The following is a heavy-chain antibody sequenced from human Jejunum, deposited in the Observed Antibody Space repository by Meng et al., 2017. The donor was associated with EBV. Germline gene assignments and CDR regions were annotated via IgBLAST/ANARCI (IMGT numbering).Heavy chain of an antibody. CDR3: ARDYCFSIGY. Sequence: EVQLVESGGGLVQPWVSCRRAAAAVGSTFSSNWMHWVRQAPGKGLGWVSGMQSEESRTSYADSVKGRFAISRDNAKNTLYLQMNSLRVEDTAVYYCARDYCFSIGYWGQGTLVTVSS. V-gene: IGHV3-74*01. CDR2: MQSEESRT. D-gene: IGHD2-21*01. CDR1: GSTFSSNW. J-gene: IGHJ4*02.